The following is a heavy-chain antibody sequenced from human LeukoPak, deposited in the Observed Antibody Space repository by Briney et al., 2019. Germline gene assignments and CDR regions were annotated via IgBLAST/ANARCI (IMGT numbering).Heavy chain of an antibody. V-gene: IGHV4-39*01. CDR2: IYYSGST. CDR3: ARRSEPGIQNSFDY. CDR1: GFTFSSYT. D-gene: IGHD5-18*01. J-gene: IGHJ4*02. Sequence: GSLRLSCAASGFTFSSYTMSWVRQAPGKGLEWIGSIYYSGSTYYNPSLKSRVTISVDTSKNQFSLKLSSVTAADTAVYYCARRSEPGIQNSFDYWGQGTLVTDSS.